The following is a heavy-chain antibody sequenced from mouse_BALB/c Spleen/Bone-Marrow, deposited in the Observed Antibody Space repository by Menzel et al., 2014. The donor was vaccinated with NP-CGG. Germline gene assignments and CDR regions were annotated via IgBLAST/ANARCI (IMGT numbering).Heavy chain of an antibody. Sequence: EVQGVESGGGLVKSGGSLKLSCAASGFSFSNYGMSWLRQTPEKRLGWVATISGDGRYTFYSDSVKGRFTISRDNAKNNLYLELSGLRSEDTALYYCARHAYYDQTEVSFVCWGQGTLVTVSA. V-gene: IGHV5-9-2*01. CDR1: GFSFSNYG. D-gene: IGHD2-4*01. J-gene: IGHJ3*01. CDR3: ARHAYYDQTEVSFVC. CDR2: ISGDGRYT.